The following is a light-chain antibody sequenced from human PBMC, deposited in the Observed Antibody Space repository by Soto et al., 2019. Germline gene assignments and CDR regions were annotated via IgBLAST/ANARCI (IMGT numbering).Light chain of an antibody. CDR3: QQSYSPPPVT. J-gene: IGKJ5*01. Sequence: DIQMTQSPSSLSASVGDRVTITCRASQSIANYLNWYQQKPGKAPKLLIYAASSLQSGVPSRLSGSGFGTDFTLTVSSLQPEDFATYYCQQSYSPPPVTFGQGKRLEIK. CDR2: AAS. V-gene: IGKV1-39*01. CDR1: QSIANY.